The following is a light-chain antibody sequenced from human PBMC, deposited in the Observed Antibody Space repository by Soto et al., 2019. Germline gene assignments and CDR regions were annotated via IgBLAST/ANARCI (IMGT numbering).Light chain of an antibody. Sequence: EIVLTQSPATLPLSPGERATLSCRASQNVRSNLAWYQQKPGQAPRLLIYDASNRATGIPARFSGSGSGTDFTLAIGSLELYLFGFYYCQHLHYGPCTFSQDTNVESK. V-gene: IGKV3-11*01. CDR3: QHLHYGPCT. CDR2: DAS. J-gene: IGKJ1*01. CDR1: QNVRSN.